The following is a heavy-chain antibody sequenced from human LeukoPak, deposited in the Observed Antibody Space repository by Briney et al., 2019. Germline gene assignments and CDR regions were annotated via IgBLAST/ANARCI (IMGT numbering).Heavy chain of an antibody. J-gene: IGHJ5*02. D-gene: IGHD6-13*01. V-gene: IGHV1-69*13. CDR1: GGTFSSYA. Sequence: ASVKVSCKASGGTFSSYAISWVRQAPGQGLEWMGGIIPIFGTANYAQKFQGRVTITADESTSTAYMELSSLRSEDTAVYYCARSSSIAAAGMGFDPWGQGTLVTVSS. CDR3: ARSSSIAAAGMGFDP. CDR2: IIPIFGTA.